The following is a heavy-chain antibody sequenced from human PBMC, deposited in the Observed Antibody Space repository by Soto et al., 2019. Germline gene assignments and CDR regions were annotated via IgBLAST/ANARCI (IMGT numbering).Heavy chain of an antibody. CDR1: GFTFTNVS. Sequence: XESLSLSCAASGFTFTNVSMTWVRQAPGKGLEWVSTITDSGGSTDYADSVKGRFTISRDNSKSTLYLQMNNLRADDTAVYYCAKLYWNPRYFDYWGQGARVTVSS. V-gene: IGHV3-23*01. CDR3: AKLYWNPRYFDY. D-gene: IGHD1-1*01. J-gene: IGHJ4*02. CDR2: ITDSGGST.